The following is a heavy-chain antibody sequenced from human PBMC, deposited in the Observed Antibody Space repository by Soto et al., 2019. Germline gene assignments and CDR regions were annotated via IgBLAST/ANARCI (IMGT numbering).Heavy chain of an antibody. D-gene: IGHD2-15*01. CDR2: ISGLSATT. CDR3: TRGGAAHPDY. V-gene: IGHV3-48*02. CDR1: GFRLTSFG. J-gene: IGHJ4*02. Sequence: DVVLVNSGGGFVRPGESLRLSCGASGFRLTSFGMNWVRQGPGKGLEWLSYISGLSATTYYADSVRGRFTVSRDNDMNLLFLQLNNLRDDDTAVYYCTRGGAAHPDYWGQGSRVVVSS.